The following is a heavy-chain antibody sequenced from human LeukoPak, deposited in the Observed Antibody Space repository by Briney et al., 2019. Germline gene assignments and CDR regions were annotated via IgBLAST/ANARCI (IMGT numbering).Heavy chain of an antibody. Sequence: PSQALSLTCAVSGGSISSGGYSWSWIRQPLGKGLEWIGYIYHSGSTYYNPSLKSRVTISVDRSKNQFSLKLSSVTAADTAVYYCARFLLEGYYFDYWGQGTLVTVSS. V-gene: IGHV4-30-2*01. CDR1: GGSISSGGYS. CDR2: IYHSGST. D-gene: IGHD3-3*01. CDR3: ARFLLEGYYFDY. J-gene: IGHJ4*02.